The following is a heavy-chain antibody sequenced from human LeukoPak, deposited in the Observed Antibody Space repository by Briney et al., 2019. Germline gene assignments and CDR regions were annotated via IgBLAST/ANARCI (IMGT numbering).Heavy chain of an antibody. V-gene: IGHV3-30*01. CDR3: PRGYCSSTSCYNDY. Sequence: SVKGRFTISRDNSKNSLDLQMNSLRAEDTAVYYCPRGYCSSTSCYNDYWGQGTLVTVSS. J-gene: IGHJ4*02. D-gene: IGHD2-2*02.